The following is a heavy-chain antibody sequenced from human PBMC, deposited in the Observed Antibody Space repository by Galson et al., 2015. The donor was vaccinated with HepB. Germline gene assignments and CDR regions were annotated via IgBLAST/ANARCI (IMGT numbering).Heavy chain of an antibody. CDR1: GFTFSIYE. CDR3: AKTLDSPFLS. Sequence: SLRLSCAASGFTFSIYEFNWVRQAPEKGLEWVAHIRASDTSTYYADSVKGRFIISRDNARNSVYLQMNRLRDEVTAVYYCAKTLDSPFLSWGQGTLVTVSS. D-gene: IGHD3-22*01. J-gene: IGHJ5*02. V-gene: IGHV3-48*03. CDR2: IRASDTST.